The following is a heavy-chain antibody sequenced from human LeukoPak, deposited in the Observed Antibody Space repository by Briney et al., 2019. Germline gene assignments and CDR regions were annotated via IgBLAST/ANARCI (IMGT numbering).Heavy chain of an antibody. J-gene: IGHJ4*02. D-gene: IGHD5-18*01. CDR3: ARQFGSYGQGYFDY. V-gene: IGHV4-39*01. CDR1: GGSITSRNHH. CDR2: IYYSGDS. Sequence: PSETLSLTCPVSGGSITSRNHHWAWTRQSAGKGLEWIGSIYYSGDSYHNPSLKSRASISVDTSKNQFSLKMTSVTAADTAVYYCARQFGSYGQGYFDYWGQGTLVTVSS.